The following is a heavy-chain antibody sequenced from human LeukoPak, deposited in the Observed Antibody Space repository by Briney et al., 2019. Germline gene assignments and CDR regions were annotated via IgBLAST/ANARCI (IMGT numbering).Heavy chain of an antibody. V-gene: IGHV4-31*03. D-gene: IGHD2-21*02. Sequence: SETLSLTCTVSGGSISSGGYYWSWIRQHPGKGLEWIGYIYYSGSTYYNPSLKSRVTISVDTSKNQFSLKLSSVTAADTAVYYCARAKAAIVVVTANHFDYWGQGTLVTVSS. J-gene: IGHJ4*02. CDR3: ARAKAAIVVVTANHFDY. CDR1: GGSISSGGYY. CDR2: IYYSGST.